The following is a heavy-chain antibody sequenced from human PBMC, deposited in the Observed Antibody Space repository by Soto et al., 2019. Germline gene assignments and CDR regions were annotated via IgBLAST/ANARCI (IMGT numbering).Heavy chain of an antibody. CDR1: GYRFSTYW. CDR2: IYPGDSDT. D-gene: IGHD1-26*01. Sequence: RGESLKISCKASGYRFSTYWIGWVRQRPGKGPEWMAIIYPGDSDTRENSSFQGQVTISADKSSNTVHLQWRSLKASDTAIYYCARLGGIVDTGTWIQWGQGTPVPISS. J-gene: IGHJ4*02. V-gene: IGHV5-51*01. CDR3: ARLGGIVDTGTWIQ.